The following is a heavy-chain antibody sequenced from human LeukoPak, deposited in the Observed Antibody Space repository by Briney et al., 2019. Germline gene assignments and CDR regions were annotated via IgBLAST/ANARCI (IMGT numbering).Heavy chain of an antibody. V-gene: IGHV1-18*01. CDR3: ARDSLRYFDWLLLSRLDDAFDI. CDR2: ISAYNGNT. D-gene: IGHD3-9*01. CDR1: GYTFTSYD. J-gene: IGHJ3*02. Sequence: ASVKVSCKASGYTFTSYDISWVRQAPGPGLEWMGWISAYNGNTNYAQKLQGRVTMTTDTSTSTAYMELRSLRSDDTAVYYCARDSLRYFDWLLLSRLDDAFDIWGQGTMVTVS.